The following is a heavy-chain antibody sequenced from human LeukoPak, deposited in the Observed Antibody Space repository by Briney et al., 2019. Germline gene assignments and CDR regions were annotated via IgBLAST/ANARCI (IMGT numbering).Heavy chain of an antibody. CDR3: ARWGNDYSQFDS. CDR2: VSGSGDNT. V-gene: IGHV3-23*01. J-gene: IGHJ4*02. Sequence: GGSLRLSCAASGFTFNNYAMTWVRQAPGKGLEWVSVVSGSGDNTNYADSVKARFTISRDNSKNTLFLQMNSLRTEDTAVYFCARWGNDYSQFDSWGQGTLVTVS. CDR1: GFTFNNYA. D-gene: IGHD4-11*01.